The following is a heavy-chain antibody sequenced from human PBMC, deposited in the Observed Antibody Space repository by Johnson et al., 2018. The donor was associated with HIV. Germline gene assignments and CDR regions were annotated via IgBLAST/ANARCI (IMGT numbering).Heavy chain of an antibody. CDR1: GFTFSSYA. J-gene: IGHJ3*01. V-gene: IGHV3-9*01. CDR2: ISWNSGSI. Sequence: VQLVESGGGLVQPGGSLRLSCAASGFTFSSYAMSWVRQAPGKGLEWVSGISWNSGSIGYADSVKGRFTISRDNAKNTLYLQMNSLRAEDTAVYYCTSRPFWGQGTMVTVSS. CDR3: TSRPF.